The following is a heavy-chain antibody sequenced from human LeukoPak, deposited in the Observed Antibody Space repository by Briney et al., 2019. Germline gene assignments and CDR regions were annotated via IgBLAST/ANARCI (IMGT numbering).Heavy chain of an antibody. CDR2: ISWNSGSI. D-gene: IGHD3-22*01. CDR3: AKDKSDGYYFTEGPFDI. V-gene: IGHV3-9*01. CDR1: GFTFDDYA. Sequence: GGSLRLSCAASGFTFDDYAMHWVRQAPGKGLEWVSGISWNSGSIGYADSVKGRFTISRDNAKNSLYLQMNSLRAEDTAVYYCAKDKSDGYYFTEGPFDIWGQGTMVTVSS. J-gene: IGHJ3*02.